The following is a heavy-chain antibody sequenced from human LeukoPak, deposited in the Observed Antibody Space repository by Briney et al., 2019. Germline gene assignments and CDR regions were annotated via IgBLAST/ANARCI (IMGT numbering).Heavy chain of an antibody. CDR1: GFTFSSYG. CDR3: ARDDTVYFDY. CDR2: IWYDGSNK. J-gene: IGHJ4*02. D-gene: IGHD2-2*02. Sequence: PGGSLRLSCAASGFTFSSYGMHWVRQAQDKGMEWVGIIWYDGSNKFYADSVKGRFTISRDNSKNTLYLQMNSLRAEDTAVYYCARDDTVYFDYWGQGTLVTVSS. V-gene: IGHV3-33*01.